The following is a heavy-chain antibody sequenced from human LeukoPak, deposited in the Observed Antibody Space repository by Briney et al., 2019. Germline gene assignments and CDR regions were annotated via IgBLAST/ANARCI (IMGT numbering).Heavy chain of an antibody. V-gene: IGHV3-64D*09. CDR2: ISSSGGST. Sequence: GGSLRLSCSASGFTFSSYAMHWVRQAPGKGLEYVSTISSSGGSTYYIDSVKGRFTISRDSSKNTLSLQMSSLRAEDTAVYYCAFRGGGWLDAFDIWGQGTMVTVSS. D-gene: IGHD5-24*01. J-gene: IGHJ3*02. CDR3: AFRGGGWLDAFDI. CDR1: GFTFSSYA.